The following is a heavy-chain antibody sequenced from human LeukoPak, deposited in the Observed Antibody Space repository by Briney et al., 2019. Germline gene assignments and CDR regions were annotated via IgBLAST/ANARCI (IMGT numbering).Heavy chain of an antibody. CDR1: GFSLSTSGVG. V-gene: IGHV2-5*02. Sequence: SGPTLVKPTQTLTLTCTFSGFSLSTSGVGVGWIRQPPGKALEWLALIYWDEDKRYSPSLKSRLTIPKDTSKNPVVPTMTNTDPVDTATYYCAHIPQLSSGWYSFDYWGQGTLVTVSS. CDR3: AHIPQLSSGWYSFDY. D-gene: IGHD6-19*01. J-gene: IGHJ4*02. CDR2: IYWDEDK.